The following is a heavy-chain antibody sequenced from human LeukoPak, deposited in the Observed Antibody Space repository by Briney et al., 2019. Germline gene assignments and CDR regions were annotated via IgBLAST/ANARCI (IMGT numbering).Heavy chain of an antibody. V-gene: IGHV4-4*08. CDR1: GGSISSNF. D-gene: IGHD3-10*01. J-gene: IGHJ4*02. Sequence: PSETLSLTCTVSGGSISSNFWSWIRQPPGKGLEYIGYIYNSGTTNYNPSLKSRVTISVDTSKNQFSLKLSSVTAADTAVYYCARDHPYYGSGTYYYNYWGQGTLVTVSS. CDR2: IYNSGTT. CDR3: ARDHPYYGSGTYYYNY.